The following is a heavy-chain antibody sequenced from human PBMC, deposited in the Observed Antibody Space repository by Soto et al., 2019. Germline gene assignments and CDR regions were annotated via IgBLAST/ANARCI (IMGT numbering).Heavy chain of an antibody. CDR1: GYTFTSYG. D-gene: IGHD6-19*01. J-gene: IGHJ1*01. CDR3: ARDWQQWLAEAEYCQH. CDR2: ISAYNGNT. Sequence: GAPVKVSCKASGYTFTSYGISWVRQAPGQGLEWMGWISAYNGNTNYAQKLQGRVTMTTDTSTSTAYMELRSLRSDDTAVYYCARDWQQWLAEAEYCQHWGQVTRVTVSA. V-gene: IGHV1-18*01.